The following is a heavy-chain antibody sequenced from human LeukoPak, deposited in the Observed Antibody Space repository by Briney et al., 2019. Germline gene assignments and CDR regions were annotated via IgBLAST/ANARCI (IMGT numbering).Heavy chain of an antibody. D-gene: IGHD6-19*01. CDR2: ISSSSSTI. V-gene: IGHV3-48*04. Sequence: GGSLRLSCAASGFTFSSYSMNWVRQAPGKGLEWVSYISSSSSTIYYADSVKGRFTISRDNAKNSLYLQMNSLRAEDTAVYYCARDNTGIAVAIDAFDIWGQGTMVTVSS. J-gene: IGHJ3*02. CDR3: ARDNTGIAVAIDAFDI. CDR1: GFTFSSYS.